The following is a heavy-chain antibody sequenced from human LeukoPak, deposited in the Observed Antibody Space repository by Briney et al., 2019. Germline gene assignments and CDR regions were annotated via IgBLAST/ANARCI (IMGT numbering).Heavy chain of an antibody. Sequence: ESGPTLFNPPPTLTLTCTFSGFSLRTRGVGVGWIRQPPGKTLEWLSLISLDGDKPYSPSLKSRLTITKDTSKNQVVVTMTNMDPVDTATYYCAHTYYYGSGSPSGYYFDYWGQGTLVTVSS. J-gene: IGHJ4*02. CDR2: ISLDGDK. V-gene: IGHV2-5*02. D-gene: IGHD3-10*01. CDR1: GFSLRTRGVG. CDR3: AHTYYYGSGSPSGYYFDY.